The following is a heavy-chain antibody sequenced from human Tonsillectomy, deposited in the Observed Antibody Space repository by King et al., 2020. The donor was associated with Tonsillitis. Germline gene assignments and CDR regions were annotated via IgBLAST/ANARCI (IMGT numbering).Heavy chain of an antibody. CDR2: INHSGST. D-gene: IGHD1-14*01. CDR1: GGSFSGYY. CDR3: ARSISKTRLGRRMDV. J-gene: IGHJ6*04. V-gene: IGHV4-34*01. Sequence: VQLQQWGAGLLKPSETLSLTCAVYGGSFSGYYWSWIRQPPGKGLEWFGEINHSGSTNYNPSLKIRVTISVDTSKNQFSLKLSSVTAADTAVYYCARSISKTRLGRRMDVWGKGTTVTVSS.